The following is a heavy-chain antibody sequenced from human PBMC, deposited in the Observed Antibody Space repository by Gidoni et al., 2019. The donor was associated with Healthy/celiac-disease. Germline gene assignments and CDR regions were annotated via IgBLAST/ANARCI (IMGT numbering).Heavy chain of an antibody. CDR1: GGTFSSYA. V-gene: IGHV1-69*01. Sequence: QVQLVQSGAEVKKPGSSVKVSCKASGGTFSSYAISWVRQAPGQGLEWMGGIIPIFGTANYAQKFQGRVTITADESTSTAYMELSSLRSEDTAVYYCAIEDCSGGSCHYVWFDPWGQGTLVTVSS. D-gene: IGHD2-15*01. J-gene: IGHJ5*02. CDR3: AIEDCSGGSCHYVWFDP. CDR2: IIPIFGTA.